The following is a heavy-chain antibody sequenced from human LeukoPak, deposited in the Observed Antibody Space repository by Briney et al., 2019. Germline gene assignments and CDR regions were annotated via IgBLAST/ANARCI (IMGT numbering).Heavy chain of an antibody. V-gene: IGHV3-23*01. CDR2: ISGSGGST. D-gene: IGHD1-26*01. CDR1: GFTFSSYD. Sequence: GGSLRVSCAASGFTFSSYDMHWVRQAPGKGLEGVSAISGSGGSTYYADTVKGRFTISRDNSKNTLYLQMNRLRAEDTAVYYCAKDPQWRVRWELLVGAFDVWGQGTMVTVSS. J-gene: IGHJ3*01. CDR3: AKDPQWRVRWELLVGAFDV.